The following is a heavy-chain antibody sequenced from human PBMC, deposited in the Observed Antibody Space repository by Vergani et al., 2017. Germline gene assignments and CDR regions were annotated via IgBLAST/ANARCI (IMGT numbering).Heavy chain of an antibody. J-gene: IGHJ4*02. CDR1: GGTFSSYA. CDR3: ASGTYYYDSSGYSPFNY. Sequence: QVQLVQSGAEVKKPGSSVKVSCKASGGTFSSYAISWVRQAPGKGLEWMGRIIPIFGTANYAQKFQGRVTITADESTSTAYMELSSLRSEDTAVYYCASGTYYYDSSGYSPFNYWGQGTLVTVSS. V-gene: IGHV1-69*12. D-gene: IGHD3-22*01. CDR2: IIPIFGTA.